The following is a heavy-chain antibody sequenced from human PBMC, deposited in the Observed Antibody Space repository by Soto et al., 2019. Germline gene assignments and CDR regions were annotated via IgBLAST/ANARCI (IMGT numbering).Heavy chain of an antibody. J-gene: IGHJ4*02. V-gene: IGHV4-34*01. D-gene: IGHD3-3*01. Sequence: QVQLQQWGAGLLKPSETLSLTCAVYGGSFSGYYWSWIRQPPGKGLEWIGEINHSGSTNYNPSLKSRVTISGDTSKNQFSLKLSSVTAADTAVYYCARSFWSGQQGFDYWGQGTLVTVSS. CDR1: GGSFSGYY. CDR3: ARSFWSGQQGFDY. CDR2: INHSGST.